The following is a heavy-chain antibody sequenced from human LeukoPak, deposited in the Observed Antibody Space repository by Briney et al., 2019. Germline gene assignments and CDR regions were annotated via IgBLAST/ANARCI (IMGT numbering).Heavy chain of an antibody. CDR2: IYYSGST. V-gene: IGHV4-59*08. CDR3: ARLYHDSRGYYWFDP. D-gene: IGHD3-22*01. J-gene: IGHJ5*02. Sequence: SETLSLTCTVSGGSISSYYWSWIRQPPGKGLEWIGYIYYSGSTNYNPSLKSRVTISVDTSKNQFSLKLTSVTAADTAVYYCARLYHDSRGYYWFDPWGQGTLVTVSS. CDR1: GGSISSYY.